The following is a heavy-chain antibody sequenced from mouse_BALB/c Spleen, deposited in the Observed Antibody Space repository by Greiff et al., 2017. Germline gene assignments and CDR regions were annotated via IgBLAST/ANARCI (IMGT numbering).Heavy chain of an antibody. CDR3: ARDDYDRFDY. V-gene: IGHV1S126*01. CDR2: IDPSDSET. D-gene: IGHD2-4*01. CDR1: GYSFTSYW. J-gene: IGHJ2*01. Sequence: QVQLKESGPQLVRPGASVKISCKASGYSFTSYWMHWVKQRPGQGLEWIGMIDPSDSETRLNQKFKDKATLTVDKSSSTAYMQLSSPTSEDSAVYYCARDDYDRFDYWGQGTTLTVSS.